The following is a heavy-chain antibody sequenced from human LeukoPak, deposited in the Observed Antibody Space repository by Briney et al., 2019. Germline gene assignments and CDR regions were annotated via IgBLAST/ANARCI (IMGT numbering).Heavy chain of an antibody. Sequence: ASVKVSCKASGYIFSGYYIHWVRQAPGQGLEWMGWIDPNSGGTNYAQKFQDRVSMTRDTSINTAYMELSRLRSDDTAVYYCTRVATYYYDSSSYRSSYHCMGVWGKGTTVTVSS. CDR3: TRVATYYYDSSSYRSSYHCMGV. V-gene: IGHV1-2*02. D-gene: IGHD3-22*01. CDR1: GYIFSGYY. J-gene: IGHJ6*03. CDR2: IDPNSGGT.